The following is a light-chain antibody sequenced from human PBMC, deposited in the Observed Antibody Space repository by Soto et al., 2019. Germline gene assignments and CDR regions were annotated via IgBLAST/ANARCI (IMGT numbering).Light chain of an antibody. CDR1: SSNIGAGYD. V-gene: IGLV1-40*01. Sequence: QSVLTQPPSVSGAPGQRVTISCTGSSSNIGAGYDVHWYQQLPGTAPKLLIYGNSKRPSGVPDRFSGSKSGTSASLAITGLQAEDEADYYCQSYDSSLRGDVFGPGTKVTVL. CDR3: QSYDSSLRGDV. CDR2: GNS. J-gene: IGLJ1*01.